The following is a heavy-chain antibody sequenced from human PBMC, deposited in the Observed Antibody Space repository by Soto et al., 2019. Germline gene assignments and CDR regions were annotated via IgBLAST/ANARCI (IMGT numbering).Heavy chain of an antibody. CDR3: AHRAGLQGNWDGGYFDF. CDR1: GFSLSSSGVG. CDR2: IYWDGDK. Sequence: QITLKESGPTRVKPTQTLTLACTFSGFSLSSSGVGVGWIRQPPGKALEQLALIYWDGDKRYSPSLKSRLTITKDTSKNQVVLKMTNMDPVDTATYYFAHRAGLQGNWDGGYFDFWGQGALVTVSS. J-gene: IGHJ4*02. D-gene: IGHD1-1*01. V-gene: IGHV2-5*02.